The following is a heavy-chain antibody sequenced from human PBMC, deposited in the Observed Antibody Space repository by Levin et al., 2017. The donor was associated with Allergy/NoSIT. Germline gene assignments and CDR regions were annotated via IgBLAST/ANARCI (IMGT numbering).Heavy chain of an antibody. CDR3: ARVGYGSGRYYFGY. V-gene: IGHV3-20*04. Sequence: AGESLKISCAASGFTFDDHGMSWVRQAPGKGLEWVSGINWNGGSTGYADPVKGRFTISSDNAKNSLYLQMNSLRADDTAFYYCARVGYGSGRYYFGYWGQGTLVTVSS. CDR2: INWNGGST. CDR1: GFTFDDHG. D-gene: IGHD3-10*01. J-gene: IGHJ4*02.